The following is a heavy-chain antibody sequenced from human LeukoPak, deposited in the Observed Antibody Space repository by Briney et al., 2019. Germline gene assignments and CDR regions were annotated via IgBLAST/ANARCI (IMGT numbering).Heavy chain of an antibody. Sequence: GGSLRLSCAASGFTFSSYWMHWVRQAPGKGLVWVSRINSDGSSTSYADSVKGRFTISRDNAKNTLYLQMNSLRAEDTAVYYCARGGASGSYSPSGNYWGQGTLVTVSS. CDR1: GFTFSSYW. CDR3: ARGGASGSYSPSGNY. J-gene: IGHJ4*02. CDR2: INSDGSST. V-gene: IGHV3-74*01. D-gene: IGHD1-26*01.